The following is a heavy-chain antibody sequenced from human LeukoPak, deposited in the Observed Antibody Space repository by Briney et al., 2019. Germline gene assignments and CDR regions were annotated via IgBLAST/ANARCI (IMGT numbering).Heavy chain of an antibody. Sequence: PSETLSLTCTVSGGSISSYYWSWIRQPPGKGLEWIGYIYYSGSTNYNPSLKSRVTIAVDTSKNQFSLKLSSVTAADTAVYYCASGTYTHYYFDYWGQGTLVTVSS. CDR3: ASGTYTHYYFDY. D-gene: IGHD1-26*01. CDR1: GGSISSYY. J-gene: IGHJ4*02. CDR2: IYYSGST. V-gene: IGHV4-59*01.